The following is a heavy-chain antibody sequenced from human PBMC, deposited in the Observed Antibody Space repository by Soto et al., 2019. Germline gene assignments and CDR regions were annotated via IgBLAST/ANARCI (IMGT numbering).Heavy chain of an antibody. V-gene: IGHV4-59*01. CDR3: ARGLGYCSSTSCYFYDY. Sequence: SETLSLTCTVSGGSISSYYWSWIRQPPGKGLEWIGYIYYSGSTNYNPSLKSRVTISVDTSKNQFSLKLSSVTAADTAVYYCARGLGYCSSTSCYFYDYWGQGTLVTVSS. CDR1: GGSISSYY. CDR2: IYYSGST. J-gene: IGHJ4*02. D-gene: IGHD2-2*01.